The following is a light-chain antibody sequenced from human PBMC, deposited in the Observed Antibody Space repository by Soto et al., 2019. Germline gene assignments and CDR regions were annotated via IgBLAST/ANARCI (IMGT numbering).Light chain of an antibody. CDR2: GAS. CDR1: QSVSSN. Sequence: EIVMTQSPATLSVSPGERATLSCRASQSVSSNLAWYQQKPGQAPRLLIYGASTRATGIPARFSGSGSGTEFTLTISSLQSEDFAVYYCQQYNNWPWTFGQRDQGGNQT. J-gene: IGKJ1*01. V-gene: IGKV3-15*01. CDR3: QQYNNWPWT.